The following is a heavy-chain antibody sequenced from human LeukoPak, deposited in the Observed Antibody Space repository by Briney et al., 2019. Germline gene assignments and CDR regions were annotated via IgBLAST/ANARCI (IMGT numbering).Heavy chain of an antibody. CDR2: ISGGSHI. CDR1: GFPFSDYY. D-gene: IGHD2-2*01. CDR3: ARGSDCSSASFSCRAL. J-gene: IGHJ6*03. Sequence: GGSLRLSCAASGFPFSDYYMSWIRQAPGKGLEWVSYISGGSHIYYADSVKGRFTISRDNAKNSLFLQMNSLRAEDTAVYYCARGSDCSSASFSCRALWGKGPRVTVP. V-gene: IGHV3-11*01.